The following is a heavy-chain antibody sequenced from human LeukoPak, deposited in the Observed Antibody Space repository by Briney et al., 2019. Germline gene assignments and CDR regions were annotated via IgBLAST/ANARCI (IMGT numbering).Heavy chain of an antibody. CDR2: ISSSGSTI. CDR1: GFTFSDYY. CDR3: ARVGVVRGVIIKRPEYGMDV. V-gene: IGHV3-11*01. D-gene: IGHD3-10*01. Sequence: GGSLRPSCAASGFTFSDYYMSWIRQAPGKGLEWVSYISSSGSTIYYADSVKGRFTISRDNAKNSLYLQMNSLRAEDTAVYYCARVGVVRGVIIKRPEYGMDVWGQGTTVTVSS. J-gene: IGHJ6*02.